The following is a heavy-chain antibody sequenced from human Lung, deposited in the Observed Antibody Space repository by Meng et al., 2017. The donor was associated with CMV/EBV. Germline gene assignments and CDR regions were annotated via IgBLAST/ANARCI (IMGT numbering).Heavy chain of an antibody. J-gene: IGHJ5*02. Sequence: SETLSLXCAVYGGSFSGYYWSWIRQPPGKGLEWIGEINHSGSTNYNPSLKSRVTISVDTSKNQFSLKLSSLRSEDTAVYYCARGVWRSWYSPGWFDPWGQGTXVTVSS. CDR3: ARGVWRSWYSPGWFDP. V-gene: IGHV4-34*01. D-gene: IGHD6-13*01. CDR1: GGSFSGYY. CDR2: INHSGST.